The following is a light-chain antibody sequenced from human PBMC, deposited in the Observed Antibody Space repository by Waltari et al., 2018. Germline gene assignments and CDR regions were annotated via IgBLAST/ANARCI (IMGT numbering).Light chain of an antibody. J-gene: IGLJ2*01. V-gene: IGLV3-25*03. CDR1: ELADKY. CDR3: QSADDSGDHVL. Sequence: SPGLTQPPSVSVSPGQKAIITCSGDELADKYIYWFQQKSGQAPVVVIRRNTGRPSGIPERFSASDSGTTGTLVISGVQAEDEAEYYCQSADDSGDHVLFGGGTKLTVL. CDR2: RNT.